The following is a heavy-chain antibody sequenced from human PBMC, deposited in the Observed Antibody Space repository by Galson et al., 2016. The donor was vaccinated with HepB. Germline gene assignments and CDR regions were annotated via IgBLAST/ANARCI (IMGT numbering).Heavy chain of an antibody. Sequence: SLRLSCAASGFTFSSYWMNWVRQAPGKGLEWVANIKEDGSEKNYVDSLKGRFTISRDNAKNSLYLHMNTLRVEDTAVYYCAKSSGWVSDYWGQGSLVTVSS. CDR3: AKSSGWVSDY. CDR1: GFTFSSYW. D-gene: IGHD6-19*01. J-gene: IGHJ4*02. V-gene: IGHV3-7*03. CDR2: IKEDGSEK.